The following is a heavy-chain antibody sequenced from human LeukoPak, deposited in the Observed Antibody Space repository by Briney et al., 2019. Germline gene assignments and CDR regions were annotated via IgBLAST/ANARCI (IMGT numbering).Heavy chain of an antibody. CDR2: INTNTGNP. V-gene: IGHV7-4-1*02. Sequence: ASVKVSCKASGYTFTSHAMNWVRQAPGQGLEWMGWINTNTGNPTYAQGFTGRFVFSSDTSVSTAYLQISSLKPEDTAVYYCAKQGPGYCGSTSCYGVDYWGQGTLVTVSS. CDR1: GYTFTSHA. D-gene: IGHD2-2*01. J-gene: IGHJ4*02. CDR3: AKQGPGYCGSTSCYGVDY.